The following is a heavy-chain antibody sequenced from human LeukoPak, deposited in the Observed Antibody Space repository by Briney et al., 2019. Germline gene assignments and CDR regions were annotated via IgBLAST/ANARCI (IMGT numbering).Heavy chain of an antibody. Sequence: GGSLRLSCAASGFTFSSYGMHWVRQAPGKGLEWVAFIRYDGSNKYYADSVKGRFTISRDNSKNTLYLQMNSLRAEDTAVYYCAKDFLAIMITFGGVIAEYWGQGTLVTVSS. CDR3: AKDFLAIMITFGGVIAEY. V-gene: IGHV3-30*02. CDR1: GFTFSSYG. J-gene: IGHJ4*02. CDR2: IRYDGSNK. D-gene: IGHD3-16*02.